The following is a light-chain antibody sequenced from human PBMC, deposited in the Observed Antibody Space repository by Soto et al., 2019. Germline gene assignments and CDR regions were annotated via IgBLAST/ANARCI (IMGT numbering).Light chain of an antibody. CDR3: QQSDSILYT. CDR1: QSIGTG. Sequence: DIPMTQSPSSLSASVGDRVTITCRASQSIGTGLSWYQQKPQKAPKLLIYAASSVQSGVPSRFSGSGSGTDFTLTISSLQPEDFATYYCQQSDSILYTFGQGTKLEIK. CDR2: AAS. J-gene: IGKJ2*01. V-gene: IGKV1-39*01.